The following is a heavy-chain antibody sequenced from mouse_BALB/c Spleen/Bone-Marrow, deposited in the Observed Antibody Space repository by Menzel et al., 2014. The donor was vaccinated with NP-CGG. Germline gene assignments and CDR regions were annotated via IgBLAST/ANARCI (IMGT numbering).Heavy chain of an antibody. J-gene: IGHJ4*01. Sequence: EVKLVESGGGLVKPGGSLKLSCAASGFTFSSYAMSWVRQTPEKRLGWVASISSGGSTYYPDSVKGRFTISRDNARNILYLQMSSLRSEDTAMYYCARGGDRYDDAMDYWGQGTSVTVSS. D-gene: IGHD2-14*01. V-gene: IGHV5-6-5*01. CDR1: GFTFSSYA. CDR3: ARGGDRYDDAMDY. CDR2: ISSGGST.